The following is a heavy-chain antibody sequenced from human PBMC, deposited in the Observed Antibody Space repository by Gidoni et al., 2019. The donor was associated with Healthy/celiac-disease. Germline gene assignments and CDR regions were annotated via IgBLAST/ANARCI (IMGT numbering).Heavy chain of an antibody. J-gene: IGHJ3*02. V-gene: IGHV3-53*01. D-gene: IGHD3-22*01. CDR3: ARESVTDDSSGLDAFDI. Sequence: EVQLVESGGGLIQPGGSLRLSCAASGFTVSSNYMSWVRQAPGKGLEWVSVIYSGGSTYYADSVKGRFTISRDNSKNTLYLQMNSLRAEDTAVYYCARESVTDDSSGLDAFDIWGQGTMVTVSS. CDR1: GFTVSSNY. CDR2: IYSGGST.